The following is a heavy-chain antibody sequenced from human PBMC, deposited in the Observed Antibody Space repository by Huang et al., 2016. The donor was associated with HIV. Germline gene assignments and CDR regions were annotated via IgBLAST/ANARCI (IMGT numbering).Heavy chain of an antibody. V-gene: IGHV4-39*01. CDR2: IYYSGTT. CDR1: GGSIGSSSYF. J-gene: IGHJ3*02. Sequence: QLQLQESGPRLVKPSETLSLTCSVSGGSIGSSSYFWGWIRPPPGKGVEWIGTIYYSGTTHFNPSLKSRVTIAVDTAKNQFARRLSSVTAADTAVYYCARLINYYESSGYSRRAAFDIWGQGTMVTVSS. CDR3: ARLINYYESSGYSRRAAFDI. D-gene: IGHD3-22*01.